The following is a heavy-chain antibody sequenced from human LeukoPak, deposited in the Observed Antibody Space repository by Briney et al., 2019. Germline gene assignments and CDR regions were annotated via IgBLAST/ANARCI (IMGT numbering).Heavy chain of an antibody. D-gene: IGHD1-26*01. J-gene: IGHJ4*02. Sequence: GGSLRLSCAASGFTFSDYYMSWIRQAPGKGPEWVSYISSSGSTIYYADSVKGRFTISRDNAKNSLYLQMNSLRAEDTAVYYCARAPRIVGATTFDYWGQGTLVTVSS. CDR1: GFTFSDYY. CDR2: ISSSGSTI. CDR3: ARAPRIVGATTFDY. V-gene: IGHV3-11*01.